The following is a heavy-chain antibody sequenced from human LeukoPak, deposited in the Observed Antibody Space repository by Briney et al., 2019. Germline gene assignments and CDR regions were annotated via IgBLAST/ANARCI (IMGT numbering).Heavy chain of an antibody. D-gene: IGHD5-24*01. Sequence: GGSLRLSCAVSGIIFRNAWMNWVRQAPGKGLEWVGRIKSKVDGGTIDYAAPVKGRFTISRDDSKTTLYLQMNSLKTEDTAIYYCTRRDGSNSFVWGQGTTVTVSS. V-gene: IGHV3-15*07. CDR1: GIIFRNAW. J-gene: IGHJ6*02. CDR3: TRRDGSNSFV. CDR2: IKSKVDGGTI.